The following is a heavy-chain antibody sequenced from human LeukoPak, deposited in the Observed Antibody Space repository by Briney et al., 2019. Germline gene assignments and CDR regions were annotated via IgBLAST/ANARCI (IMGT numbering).Heavy chain of an antibody. CDR3: AHNLAWEVYFNY. CDR2: IYWDDDK. CDR1: GFSLSTSGVG. V-gene: IGHV2-5*02. J-gene: IGHJ4*02. D-gene: IGHD1-26*01. Sequence: SGPTLVKPTQTLTLTCTFSGFSLSTSGVGVAWIRQPPGKALEWLAVIYWDDDKRYSPSLKTRLTITKETSKNLVVLTMTNMDPVDTATYYCAHNLAWEVYFNYWGQGTLVTVSS.